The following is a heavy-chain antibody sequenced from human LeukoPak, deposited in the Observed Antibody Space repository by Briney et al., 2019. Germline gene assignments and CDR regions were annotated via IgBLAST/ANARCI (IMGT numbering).Heavy chain of an antibody. D-gene: IGHD3-10*01. J-gene: IGHJ4*02. CDR3: AKGLPGFGDLLDVWNY. CDR1: GYTFTSYD. Sequence: ASVKVSCKAPGYTFTSYDINWVRQATGPGLEWMGWMNPNSGNTGYAQKFQGRVTMTRNTSISTAYMELSSLRSEDTAVYYCAKGLPGFGDLLDVWNYWGQGILVTVSS. V-gene: IGHV1-8*01. CDR2: MNPNSGNT.